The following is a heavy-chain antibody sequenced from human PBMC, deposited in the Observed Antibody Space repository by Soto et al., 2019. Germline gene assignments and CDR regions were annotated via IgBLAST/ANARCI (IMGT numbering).Heavy chain of an antibody. CDR2: TYYRSKWYN. D-gene: IGHD3-10*01. V-gene: IGHV6-1*01. CDR1: GDSVSSNSAA. CDR3: ARDQFTMVRGRADYGMDV. Sequence: SQTLSLTCAISGDSVSSNSAAWNWIRQSPSRGLEWLGRTYYRSKWYNDYAVSVKSRITINPDTSKNQFSLQLNSVTPEDTAVYYCARDQFTMVRGRADYGMDVWCQGTLVTVYS. J-gene: IGHJ6*02.